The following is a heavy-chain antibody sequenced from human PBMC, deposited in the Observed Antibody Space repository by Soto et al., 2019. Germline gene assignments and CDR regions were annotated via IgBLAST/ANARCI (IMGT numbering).Heavy chain of an antibody. CDR2: IWYDGSNK. Sequence: QVQLVESGGGVVQPGRSLRLSCAASGFTFSSYGMHWVRQAPGKGLEWVAVIWYDGSNKYYADSVKGRFTISRDNSKNTLYLQMNSLRAEDTAVYYCAREGDYGDYEVLPDVWGKGTTVTVSS. D-gene: IGHD4-17*01. CDR3: AREGDYGDYEVLPDV. J-gene: IGHJ6*04. CDR1: GFTFSSYG. V-gene: IGHV3-33*01.